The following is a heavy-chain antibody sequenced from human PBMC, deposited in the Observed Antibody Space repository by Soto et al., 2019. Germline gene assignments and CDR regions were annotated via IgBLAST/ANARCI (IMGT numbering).Heavy chain of an antibody. CDR1: GGSVSSGSYY. V-gene: IGHV4-61*01. CDR2: IYYSGST. Sequence: TSETLSLTCTVSGGSVSSGSYYWSWIRQPPGKGLEWIGYIYYSGSTNYNPSLKSRVTISVDTSKNQFSLKLSSVTAADTAVYYCVREPRIIMVRGVITYFDYWGQGTLVTVSS. J-gene: IGHJ4*02. D-gene: IGHD3-10*01. CDR3: VREPRIIMVRGVITYFDY.